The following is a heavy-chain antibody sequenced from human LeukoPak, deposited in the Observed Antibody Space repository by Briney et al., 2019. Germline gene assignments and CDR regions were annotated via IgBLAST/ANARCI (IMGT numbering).Heavy chain of an antibody. J-gene: IGHJ4*02. CDR2: ISSSSSYI. CDR3: ARDIRGSGVGGFDY. D-gene: IGHD3-10*01. V-gene: IGHV3-21*01. Sequence: GGSLRLSCAASGFTFSSYSMNWVRQAPGKGLEWVSSISSSSSYIYYADSVKGRFTISRDNAKNSLYLQMNSLRAEDTAVCYCARDIRGSGVGGFDYWGQGTLVTVSS. CDR1: GFTFSSYS.